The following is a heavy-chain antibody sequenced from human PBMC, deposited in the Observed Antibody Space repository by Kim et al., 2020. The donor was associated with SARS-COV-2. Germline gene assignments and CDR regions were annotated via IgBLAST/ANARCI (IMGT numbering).Heavy chain of an antibody. D-gene: IGHD6-19*01. CDR1: GGSFSGYY. CDR2: INHSGST. Sequence: SETLSLTCAVYGGSFSGYYWSWIRQPPVKGLEWIGEINHSGSTNYNPSLKSRVTISVDTSKNQFSLKLSSVTAADTAVYYCARGYSGWYNYWGQGTLVTVSS. CDR3: ARGYSGWYNY. J-gene: IGHJ4*02. V-gene: IGHV4-34*01.